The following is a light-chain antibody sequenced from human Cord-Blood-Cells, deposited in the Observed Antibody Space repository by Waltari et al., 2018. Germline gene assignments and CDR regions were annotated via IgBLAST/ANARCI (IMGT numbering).Light chain of an antibody. CDR1: SSDVGSYNL. V-gene: IGLV2-23*01. CDR2: EGS. Sequence: QSALTQSASVSGSPGQSITISCTGNSSDVGSYNLVSWYQQHPGKAPKLMIYEGSKRPSGVSNRFSGSKSGNTASLTISGLQAEDEADYYCCSYAGSSTWVFGGGTKLTVL. CDR3: CSYAGSSTWV. J-gene: IGLJ3*02.